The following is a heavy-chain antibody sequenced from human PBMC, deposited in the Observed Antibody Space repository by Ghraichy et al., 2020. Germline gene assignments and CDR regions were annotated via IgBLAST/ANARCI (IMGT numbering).Heavy chain of an antibody. CDR1: GFTFSSYS. Sequence: GGSLRLSCAASGFTFSSYSMNWVRQAPGKGLEWVSSISSSSSYIYYADSVKGRFTISRDNAKNSLYLQMNSLRAEDTAVYYCARVAHYYGSGSTSAGMDGWGQGTTVTVSS. CDR2: ISSSSSYI. V-gene: IGHV3-21*01. J-gene: IGHJ6*02. D-gene: IGHD3-10*01. CDR3: ARVAHYYGSGSTSAGMDG.